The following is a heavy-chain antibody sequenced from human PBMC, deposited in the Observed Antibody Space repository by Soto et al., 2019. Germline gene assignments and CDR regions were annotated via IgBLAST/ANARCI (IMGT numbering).Heavy chain of an antibody. V-gene: IGHV1-8*01. Sequence: ASVKVSCKASGYTFTSYDINWVRQATGQGLEWMGWMNPNSGNTGYAQKFQGRVTMTRNTSISTAYMELSSLRSEDTAVYYCARANRVFGVVIIHYWGQGTLVTVSS. D-gene: IGHD3-3*01. J-gene: IGHJ4*02. CDR2: MNPNSGNT. CDR3: ARANRVFGVVIIHY. CDR1: GYTFTSYD.